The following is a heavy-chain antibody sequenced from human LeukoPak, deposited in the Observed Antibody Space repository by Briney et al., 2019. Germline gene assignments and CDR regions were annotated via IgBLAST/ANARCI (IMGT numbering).Heavy chain of an antibody. J-gene: IGHJ4*02. CDR2: ISSSSSYI. V-gene: IGHV3-21*01. D-gene: IGHD2-2*01. CDR1: GFTFSSYS. Sequence: GGSLRLSCAASGFTFSSYSMNCVRQAPGKGLEWVSSISSSSSYIYYADSVKGRFTISRDNAKNSLYLQMNSLRAEDTAVYYCARRYCSSTSCYVNDYWGQGTLVTVSS. CDR3: ARRYCSSTSCYVNDY.